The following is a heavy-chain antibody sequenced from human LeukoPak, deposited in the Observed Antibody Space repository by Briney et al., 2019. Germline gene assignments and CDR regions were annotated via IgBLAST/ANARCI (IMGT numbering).Heavy chain of an antibody. CDR1: GFTFSSYS. D-gene: IGHD2-8*01. J-gene: IGHJ4*02. Sequence: PGGSLRLSCAASGFTFSSYSMNWVRQAPGKGLEWVSSISSSSSYIYYADSVKGRFTISRDNAKNSLYLQMNSLRAEDTAVYYCARESRGCTNGVCYTQFDYWGQGTLVAVSS. CDR2: ISSSSSYI. V-gene: IGHV3-21*01. CDR3: ARESRGCTNGVCYTQFDY.